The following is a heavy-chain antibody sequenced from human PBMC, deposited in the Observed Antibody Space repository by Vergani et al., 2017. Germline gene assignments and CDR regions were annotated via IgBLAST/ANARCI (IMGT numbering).Heavy chain of an antibody. Sequence: QVQLVQSGAEVKKPGSSVKVSCKASGGTFSSYAISWVRQAPGQGLEWMGGIIPIFGTANYAQKFQGRVTITADESTSTAYMELSSLRSEDTAVYYCARDLHSRPDYYDSSGYYMGTDYWGQGTLVTVSS. CDR3: ARDLHSRPDYYDSSGYYMGTDY. CDR2: IIPIFGTA. CDR1: GGTFSSYA. J-gene: IGHJ4*02. V-gene: IGHV1-69*01. D-gene: IGHD3-22*01.